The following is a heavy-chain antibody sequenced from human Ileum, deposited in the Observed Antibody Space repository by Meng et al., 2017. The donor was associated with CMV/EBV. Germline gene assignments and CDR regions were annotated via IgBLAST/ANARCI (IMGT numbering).Heavy chain of an antibody. CDR2: ISGSGSTT. Sequence: CAASGLTFRGYAMRWVRQAPGQGLEWVAGISGSGSTTKYSASVEGRFTISRDNSKDTLFLQMNSLRAEDTALYYCAKDMWEYQLPDGSWGQGTLVTVSS. V-gene: IGHV3-23*01. D-gene: IGHD2-2*01. CDR3: AKDMWEYQLPDGS. CDR1: GLTFRGYA. J-gene: IGHJ5*02.